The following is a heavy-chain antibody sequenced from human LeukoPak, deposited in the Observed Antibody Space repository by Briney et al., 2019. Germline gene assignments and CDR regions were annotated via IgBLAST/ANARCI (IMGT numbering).Heavy chain of an antibody. Sequence: GGSLRLSCAASGFTFSSYAMHWVRQAPGKGLEWVAVISYDGSNKYYADSVKGRFTISRDNSKNTLYLQMNSLRAEDTAVYYCASGSPYPDYWGQGTLVTVSS. V-gene: IGHV3-30*04. D-gene: IGHD1-1*01. CDR3: ASGSPYPDY. J-gene: IGHJ4*02. CDR1: GFTFSSYA. CDR2: ISYDGSNK.